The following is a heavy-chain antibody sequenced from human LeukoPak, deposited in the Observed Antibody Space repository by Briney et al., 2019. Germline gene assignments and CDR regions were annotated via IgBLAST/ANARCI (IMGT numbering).Heavy chain of an antibody. CDR2: IYYSGST. CDR1: GGSISSSSYY. CDR3: ARIDSSGWYAFFDY. V-gene: IGHV4-39*07. Sequence: PSETLPLTCTVSGGSISSSSYYWGWIRQPPGKGLEWIGSIYYSGSTYYNPSLKSRVTISVDKSKNQFSLKLSSVTAADTAVYYCARIDSSGWYAFFDYWGQGTLVTVSS. D-gene: IGHD6-19*01. J-gene: IGHJ4*02.